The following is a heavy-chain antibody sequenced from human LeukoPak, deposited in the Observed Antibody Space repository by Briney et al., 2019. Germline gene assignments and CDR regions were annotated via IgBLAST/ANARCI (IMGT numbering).Heavy chain of an antibody. CDR2: INHSGST. J-gene: IGHJ5*02. V-gene: IGHV4-34*01. D-gene: IGHD3-16*01. CDR3: ARGHWAGGAASNWFDP. CDR1: GGSFSGYY. Sequence: SETLSLICAVYGGSFSGYYWSWIRQPPGKGLEWIGEINHSGSTNYNPSLKSRVTISVDTSKNQFSLKLSSVTAAGTAVYYCARGHWAGGAASNWFDPWGQGTLVTVSS.